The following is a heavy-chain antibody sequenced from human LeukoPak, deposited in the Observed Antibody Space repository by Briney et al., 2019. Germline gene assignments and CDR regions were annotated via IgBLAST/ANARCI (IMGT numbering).Heavy chain of an antibody. CDR3: AKGGLNWFDP. CDR1: GFTFSSYG. D-gene: IGHD3-10*01. V-gene: IGHV3-23*01. J-gene: IGHJ5*02. Sequence: GGSLRLSCAASGFTFSSYGMSWVRQAPGKGLEWVSGISGSGVSTYYADSVKGRFTISRDNSKNTLYLQMNSLRAEDTAVYYCAKGGLNWFDPWAREPWSPSPQ. CDR2: ISGSGVST.